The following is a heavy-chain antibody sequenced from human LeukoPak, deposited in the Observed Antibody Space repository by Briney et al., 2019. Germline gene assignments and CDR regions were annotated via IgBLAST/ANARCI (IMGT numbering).Heavy chain of an antibody. CDR1: GFTFSSYA. Sequence: SGGSLRLSCAASGFTFSSYAMSWVRQAPGKGLEWVSSISASGGSTYYADSVKGRFTISRDNSKNTLYLQMNSLRAEDTAVYYCAKSLVPAAMCFDFWGQGALVTVSS. D-gene: IGHD2-2*01. J-gene: IGHJ4*02. V-gene: IGHV3-23*01. CDR3: AKSLVPAAMCFDF. CDR2: ISASGGST.